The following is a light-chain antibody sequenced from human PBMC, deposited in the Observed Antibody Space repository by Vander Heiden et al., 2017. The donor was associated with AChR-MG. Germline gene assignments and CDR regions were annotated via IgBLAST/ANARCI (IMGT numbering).Light chain of an antibody. Sequence: SALTQPPSVSGSPGPSITLSCTGTSSDVGNYNLVSWYQQHPGKAPKLMIYEVSKRPSGVSNRFSGSKAGYTASLTISGLQAEDEAEYHCCSYAGSSTYVFGTGTKVTVL. J-gene: IGLJ1*01. CDR1: SSDVGNYNL. CDR2: EVS. CDR3: CSYAGSSTYV. V-gene: IGLV2-23*02.